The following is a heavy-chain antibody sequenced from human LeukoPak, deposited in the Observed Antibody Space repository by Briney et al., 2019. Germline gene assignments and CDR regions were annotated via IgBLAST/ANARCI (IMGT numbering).Heavy chain of an antibody. CDR1: GYTFTGYY. D-gene: IGHD4-23*01. CDR3: ARVGTTVVTPHDY. J-gene: IGHJ4*02. Sequence: ASVKVSCKASGYTFTGYYMHWVRQAPGQGLEWMGRTNPNSGGTNYAQKFQGRVTMTRDTSISTAYMELSRLRSDDTAVYYCARVGTTVVTPHDYWGQGTLVTVSS. CDR2: TNPNSGGT. V-gene: IGHV1-2*06.